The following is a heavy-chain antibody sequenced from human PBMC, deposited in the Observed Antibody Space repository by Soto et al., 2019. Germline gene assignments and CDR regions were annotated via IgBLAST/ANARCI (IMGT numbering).Heavy chain of an antibody. CDR1: GYTFTGYY. J-gene: IGHJ4*02. D-gene: IGHD3-16*02. CDR3: ARLYYDYVWGSYRYRHHFDY. CDR2: INPNSGGT. Sequence: ASVKVSCKASGYTFTGYYMHWVRQAPGQGLEWMGWINPNSGGTNYAQKFQGRVTMTRDTSISTAYMELSRLRSDDTAVYYCARLYYDYVWGSYRYRHHFDYWGQGTLVTVSS. V-gene: IGHV1-2*02.